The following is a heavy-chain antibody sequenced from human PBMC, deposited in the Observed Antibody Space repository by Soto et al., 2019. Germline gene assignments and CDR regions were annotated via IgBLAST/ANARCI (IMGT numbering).Heavy chain of an antibody. CDR2: ISIYNGNT. Sequence: SSVKVSCKASGYTYTSHGFTWVRQAPAQGHEWMGWISIYNGNTHYAQKFQGRLTLTTDTSTSTAYMELRSLTSDDTAVYFCAMSPLAPAPTDFCGEAILVTVS. J-gene: IGHJ4*02. D-gene: IGHD2-2*01. CDR3: AMSPLAPAPTDF. CDR1: GYTYTSHG. V-gene: IGHV1-18*04.